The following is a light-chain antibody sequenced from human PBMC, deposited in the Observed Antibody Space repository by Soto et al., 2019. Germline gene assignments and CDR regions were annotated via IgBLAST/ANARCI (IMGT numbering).Light chain of an antibody. V-gene: IGKV1-8*01. CDR2: DAS. CDR3: QQYNLLT. Sequence: AIRMTQSPSSFSASTGDRVTITCRASQGISSYLAWYQQKPGKAPKLLIYDASSLESGVPSRFSGSGSGTEFTLTISSLQPDDFATYYCQQYNLLTFGGGTKVDI. CDR1: QGISSY. J-gene: IGKJ4*01.